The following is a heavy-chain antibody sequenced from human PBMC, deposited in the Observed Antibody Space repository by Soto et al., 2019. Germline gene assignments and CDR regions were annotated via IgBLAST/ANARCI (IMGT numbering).Heavy chain of an antibody. V-gene: IGHV1-69*01. D-gene: IGHD2-2*03. J-gene: IGHJ4*02. Sequence: QVQLVQSGAEVKKPGSSVKVSCKASGGTFSSFGFNWVRQAPGQGLEWMGGIIPLFGTANYAEKFQARVAISADVGTSAASMEVIGLISEDTAIYYCARDRSMDGFNSRFFDYWGQGTLVTVS. CDR1: GGTFSSFG. CDR2: IIPLFGTA. CDR3: ARDRSMDGFNSRFFDY.